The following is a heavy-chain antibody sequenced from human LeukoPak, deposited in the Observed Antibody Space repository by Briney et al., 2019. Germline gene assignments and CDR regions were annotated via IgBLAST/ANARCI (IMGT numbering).Heavy chain of an antibody. CDR3: ARDFRSWELFSTIGA. CDR1: GFTFSSYA. V-gene: IGHV3-23*01. Sequence: GGSLRLSCAASGFTFSSYAMSWVRQAPGKGLEWVSAISGSGGSTYYADSVKGRFTISRDNSKNTLYLQMNSLRAEDTAVYYCARDFRSWELFSTIGAWGQGTLVTVSS. CDR2: ISGSGGST. J-gene: IGHJ4*02. D-gene: IGHD1-7*01.